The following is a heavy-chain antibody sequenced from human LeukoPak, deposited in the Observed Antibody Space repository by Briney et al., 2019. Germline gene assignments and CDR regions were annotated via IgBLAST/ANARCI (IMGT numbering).Heavy chain of an antibody. Sequence: PSETLSLTCTVSGVSITNYYWSWIRQPPGKGLEWIGYIYYSGSTKYKSSLKSRVTISVDTSKNQFSLKLSSVTAADTAVYYCAKSNGYGLVDIWGQGTMVTVSS. D-gene: IGHD3-10*01. V-gene: IGHV4-59*12. CDR1: GVSITNYY. CDR2: IYYSGST. J-gene: IGHJ3*02. CDR3: AKSNGYGLVDI.